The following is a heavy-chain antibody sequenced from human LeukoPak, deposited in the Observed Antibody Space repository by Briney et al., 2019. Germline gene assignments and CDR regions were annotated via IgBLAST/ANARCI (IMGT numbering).Heavy chain of an antibody. CDR2: INPSGGST. V-gene: IGHV1-46*01. J-gene: IGHJ4*02. Sequence: ASVKVSCKASGYSFTSYYMHWVRQAPGQGLEWMGIINPSGGSTSYAQKFQGRVTMTRDTSISTAYMELSRLRSDDTAVYYCARVRYRLAETYIDYWGQGTLVTVSS. D-gene: IGHD3-16*01. CDR3: ARVRYRLAETYIDY. CDR1: GYSFTSYY.